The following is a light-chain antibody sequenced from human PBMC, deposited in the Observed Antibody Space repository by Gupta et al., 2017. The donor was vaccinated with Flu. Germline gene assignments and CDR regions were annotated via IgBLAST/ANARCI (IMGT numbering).Light chain of an antibody. CDR3: QQRSNWPPIP. Sequence: EIVLTQPPATLSLSPGERATLSCRASQSVSSYLAWYQQKPGQAPRLLIYDASNGATGIPARFSGSGSETNFTLTVSSLEPEDFAVYYCQQRSNWPPIPFGQGTRLEIK. V-gene: IGKV3-11*01. CDR1: QSVSSY. J-gene: IGKJ5*01. CDR2: DAS.